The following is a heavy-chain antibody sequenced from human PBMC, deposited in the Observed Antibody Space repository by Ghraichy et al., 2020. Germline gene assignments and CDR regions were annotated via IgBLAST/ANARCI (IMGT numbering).Heavy chain of an antibody. CDR1: GFTFSSYE. CDR2: ISSSGSTI. V-gene: IGHV3-48*03. CDR3: ARSRQFGEVHY. J-gene: IGHJ4*02. Sequence: GGSLRLSCAASGFTFSSYEMNWVRQAPGKGLEWVSYISSSGSTIYYADSVKGRFTISRDNAKNSLYLQMNSLRAEDTAVYYCARSRQFGEVHYWGQGTLVTVSS. D-gene: IGHD3-10*01.